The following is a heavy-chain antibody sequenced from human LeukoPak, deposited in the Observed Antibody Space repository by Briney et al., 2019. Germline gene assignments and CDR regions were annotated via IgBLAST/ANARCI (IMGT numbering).Heavy chain of an antibody. J-gene: IGHJ4*02. D-gene: IGHD5-18*01. CDR1: GGSISSGGYY. CDR2: IYNSGTT. CDR3: ARTAGCSYGFDY. V-gene: IGHV4-31*03. Sequence: SQTLSLTCTVSGGSISSGGYYWTWIRQHPGKGLEWIGYIYNSGTTYYNPSLESRVTISGDTSKNQFSLKLSSVTAADTAMYYCARTAGCSYGFDYWGQGTLVTVSS.